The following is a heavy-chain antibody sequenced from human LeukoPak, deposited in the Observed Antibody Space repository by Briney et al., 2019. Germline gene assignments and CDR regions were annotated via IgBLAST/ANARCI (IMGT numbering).Heavy chain of an antibody. Sequence: PSETLSLTCAVYGGSFSGYYWSWIRQPPGKGLEWIGEINHSGSTNYNPSLTSRVTISVDTSKNQFSLTLISVTAADTAVYYCARGRQQWAPQYNYSYYYMDFGAKGTRVTVSS. J-gene: IGHJ6*03. CDR2: INHSGST. D-gene: IGHD6-19*01. CDR1: GGSFSGYY. CDR3: ARGRQQWAPQYNYSYYYMDF. V-gene: IGHV4-34*01.